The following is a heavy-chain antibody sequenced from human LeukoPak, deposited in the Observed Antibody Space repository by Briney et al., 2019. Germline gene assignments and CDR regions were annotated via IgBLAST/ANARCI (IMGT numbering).Heavy chain of an antibody. V-gene: IGHV4-59*08. J-gene: IGHJ2*01. D-gene: IGHD3-3*01. CDR2: IYHSGST. Sequence: NSSETLSLTCTVSGGSISSYYWSWIRQPPGKGLEWIGYIYHSGSTNYNPSLKSRVTISVDTSKNQFSLKLSSVTAADTAVYYCARHSLFGVVTHWYFDLWGRGTLVTVSS. CDR1: GGSISSYY. CDR3: ARHSLFGVVTHWYFDL.